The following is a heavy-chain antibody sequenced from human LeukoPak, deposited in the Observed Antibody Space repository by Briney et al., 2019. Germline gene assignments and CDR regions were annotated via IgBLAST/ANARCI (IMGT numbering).Heavy chain of an antibody. V-gene: IGHV3-66*02. Sequence: GGSLRLSCAASGLTISNNFMGWVRQAPGKGLEWVSLIYSGGTTYSADSVKGRFTISRDNSKNTLYLQMNSLRGDDTAVYYCARDAGNAYGDSGSKTRFDYWGQGALVTVSS. CDR2: IYSGGTT. CDR1: GLTISNNF. D-gene: IGHD4-17*01. CDR3: ARDAGNAYGDSGSKTRFDY. J-gene: IGHJ4*02.